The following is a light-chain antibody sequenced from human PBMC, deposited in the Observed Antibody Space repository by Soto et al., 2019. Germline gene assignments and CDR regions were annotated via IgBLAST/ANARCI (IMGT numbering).Light chain of an antibody. J-gene: IGKJ1*01. V-gene: IGKV3-20*01. CDR3: QQYGSWT. CDR1: QSISSN. CDR2: GAS. Sequence: EIVMTHSPATLSVPRWEIATLSCWASQSISSNLAWYQQKAGQAPRLLIYGASSRATGIPDRFSGSGSGTDFTLTISRLEPEDFAVYYCQQYGSWTFGQGTKVDIK.